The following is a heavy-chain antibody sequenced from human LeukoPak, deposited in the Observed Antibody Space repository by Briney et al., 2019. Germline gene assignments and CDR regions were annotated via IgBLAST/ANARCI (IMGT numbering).Heavy chain of an antibody. Sequence: ASVKVSCKASGGTFSSYAISWVRQAPGQGLEWMGRIIPILGIANYAQKFQGRVTITADKSTSTAYMELSSLRSEDTAVYYCARDLGDILTGYGEYFQHWGQGTLVTVSS. CDR1: GGTFSSYA. CDR2: IIPILGIA. J-gene: IGHJ1*01. D-gene: IGHD3-9*01. CDR3: ARDLGDILTGYGEYFQH. V-gene: IGHV1-69*04.